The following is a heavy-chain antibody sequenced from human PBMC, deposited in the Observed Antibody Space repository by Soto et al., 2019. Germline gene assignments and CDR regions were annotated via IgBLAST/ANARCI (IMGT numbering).Heavy chain of an antibody. CDR1: GYTFTSYG. D-gene: IGHD4-17*01. Sequence: GASVKVSCKASGYTFTSYGISWVRQAPGQGLEWMGWINPNSGNTDYAQKFQGRVTMTRNTSISTAYMELSSLRSEDTAVYYCARGDYGDYGINYYYYYMDVWGKGTTVTVSS. CDR2: INPNSGNT. CDR3: ARGDYGDYGINYYYYYMDV. J-gene: IGHJ6*03. V-gene: IGHV1-8*02.